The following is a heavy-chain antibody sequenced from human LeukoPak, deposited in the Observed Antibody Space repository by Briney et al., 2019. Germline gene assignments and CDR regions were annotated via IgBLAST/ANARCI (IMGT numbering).Heavy chain of an antibody. CDR2: ISGSGGST. D-gene: IGHD5-12*01. CDR3: AKEEYSYDSNFEGQQYYFDY. CDR1: GFTFSSYA. J-gene: IGHJ4*02. V-gene: IGHV3-23*01. Sequence: GGSLRLSCAASGFTFSSYAMSWVRQAPGKGLEWVSAISGSGGSTYYADSVKGRFTISRDNSKNTLYLQMNSLRAEDTAVYYCAKEEYSYDSNFEGQQYYFDYWGQGTLVTVSS.